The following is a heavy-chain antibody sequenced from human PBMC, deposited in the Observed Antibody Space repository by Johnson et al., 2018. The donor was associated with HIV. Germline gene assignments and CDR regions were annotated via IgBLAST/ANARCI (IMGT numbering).Heavy chain of an antibody. CDR1: GFTVSSNY. D-gene: IGHD6-19*01. CDR3: ARRRVAGDDAFDM. CDR2: INSDGSST. V-gene: IGHV3-74*02. Sequence: VHLVESGGGLVQPGGSLRLSCAASGFTVSSNYLSWVRQAPGKGLEWVSLINSDGSSTSYADSVKGRFTISRDNAKNTLYLQMNSLRAEDTAVYYCARRRVAGDDAFDMWGQGTMVSVSS. J-gene: IGHJ3*02.